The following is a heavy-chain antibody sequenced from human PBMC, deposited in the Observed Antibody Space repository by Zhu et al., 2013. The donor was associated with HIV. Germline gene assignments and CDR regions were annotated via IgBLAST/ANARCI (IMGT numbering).Heavy chain of an antibody. V-gene: IGHV1-69*01. CDR3: AAIYDFWSGHNYYYGMDV. CDR1: GGTFSSYA. Sequence: QVQLVQSGAEVKKPGSSVKVSCKASGGTFSSYAISWVRQAPGQGLEWMGGIIPIFGTANYAQKFQGRVTITADESTSTAYMELSSLRSEDTAVYYCAAIYDFWSGHNYYYGMDVWGQGDHGSPVSS. CDR2: IIPIFGTA. J-gene: IGHJ6*02. D-gene: IGHD3-3*01.